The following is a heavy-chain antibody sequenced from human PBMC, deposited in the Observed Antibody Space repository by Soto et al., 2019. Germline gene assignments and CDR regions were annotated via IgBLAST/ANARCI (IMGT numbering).Heavy chain of an antibody. Sequence: EVQLVESGGGLVQPGGSLRLSCAASGFTFSVYWMHWVRQAPGKGLVWVSRINSDGSTTSYADSVKGRFTISRDNAKNTLYQQMNSLRAEDTAVYYCGRERLGWNDVGLDYWGQGSLITVSS. CDR3: GRERLGWNDVGLDY. J-gene: IGHJ4*02. CDR2: INSDGSTT. D-gene: IGHD1-1*01. V-gene: IGHV3-74*01. CDR1: GFTFSVYW.